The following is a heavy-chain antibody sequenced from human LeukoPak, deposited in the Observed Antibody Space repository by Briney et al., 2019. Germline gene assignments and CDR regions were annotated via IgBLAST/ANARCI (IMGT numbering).Heavy chain of an antibody. CDR1: GYTFTNYA. D-gene: IGHD5-12*01. CDR3: ARDVSVATYYFDY. Sequence: ASVKVSCKASGYTFTNYALYWVRQAPGQRLEWMGWINAGDGNIKYSQDFQGRVTITRDTSASTAYMDLSSLRSEDVAVYYCARDVSVATYYFDYWGQGTLVTVSS. V-gene: IGHV1-3*03. J-gene: IGHJ4*02. CDR2: INAGDGNI.